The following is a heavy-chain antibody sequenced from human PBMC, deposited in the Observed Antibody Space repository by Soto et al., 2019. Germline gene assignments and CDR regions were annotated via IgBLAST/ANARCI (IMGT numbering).Heavy chain of an antibody. D-gene: IGHD2-15*01. CDR3: ARDLGYCSGGSCYSGYYYYGMDV. CDR2: ISYDGSNK. J-gene: IGHJ6*02. CDR1: GFTFSSYA. Sequence: GGSLRLSCAASGFTFSSYAMHWVRQAPGKGLEWVAVISYDGSNKYYADSVKGRFTISRDNSKNTLYLQMNSLRAEDTAVYYCARDLGYCSGGSCYSGYYYYGMDVWGQGTTVTVSS. V-gene: IGHV3-30-3*01.